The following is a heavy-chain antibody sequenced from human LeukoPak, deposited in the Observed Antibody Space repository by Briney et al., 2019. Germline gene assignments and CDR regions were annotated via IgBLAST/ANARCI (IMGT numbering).Heavy chain of an antibody. Sequence: SVKVSCKASGGTFSSYAISWVRQAPGQGLEWMGGIIPIFGTANYAQKFQGRVTITADESTSTAYMELSSLRSEDTAVYYCARDLYRGYGPGRSIFDYWGQGALVTVPS. J-gene: IGHJ4*02. CDR3: ARDLYRGYGPGRSIFDY. CDR2: IIPIFGTA. V-gene: IGHV1-69*13. CDR1: GGTFSSYA. D-gene: IGHD5-12*01.